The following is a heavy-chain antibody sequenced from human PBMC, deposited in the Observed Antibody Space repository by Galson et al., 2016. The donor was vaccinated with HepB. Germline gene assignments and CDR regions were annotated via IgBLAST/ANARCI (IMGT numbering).Heavy chain of an antibody. CDR1: GFTFSTYW. J-gene: IGHJ4*02. D-gene: IGHD2-15*01. CDR3: ARDIGDS. CDR2: INQGGSEK. Sequence: SLRLSCAASGFTFSTYWMSWVRQAPGKGLEWVANINQGGSEKYYVDSVKGRFTISRDNAKNSLFLQMHSLRAEDTAVYYCARDIGDSWGQGTLVTVSS. V-gene: IGHV3-7*01.